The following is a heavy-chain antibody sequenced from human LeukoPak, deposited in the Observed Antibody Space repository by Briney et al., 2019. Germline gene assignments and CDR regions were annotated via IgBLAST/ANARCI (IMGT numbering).Heavy chain of an antibody. CDR2: IYTTGGK. D-gene: IGHD3-10*01. J-gene: IGHJ4*02. CDR3: AKGYDYRSGAGSFDY. Sequence: GGSLRLSCAASEFAVSSNYMSWVRQAPGKGLEWVSIIYTTGGKYYADSVKGRFTISRDNSKNTLYLQMNGLRADDTAVYYCAKGYDYRSGAGSFDYWGQGTLVTVSS. V-gene: IGHV3-66*01. CDR1: EFAVSSNY.